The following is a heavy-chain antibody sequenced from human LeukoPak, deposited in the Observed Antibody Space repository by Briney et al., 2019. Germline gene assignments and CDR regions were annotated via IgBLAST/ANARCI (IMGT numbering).Heavy chain of an antibody. Sequence: NPSQTLSLTCAVSGGSISSGGYSWSWIRQPPGKGLEWIGYIYHSGSTYYNPSLQSRVTISVDRSKNQFSLKLSSVTAADTAVYYCARVIMGQGYYYGMDVWGQGTTVTVSS. CDR2: IYHSGST. CDR3: ARVIMGQGYYYGMDV. V-gene: IGHV4-30-2*01. J-gene: IGHJ6*02. D-gene: IGHD2/OR15-2a*01. CDR1: GGSISSGGYS.